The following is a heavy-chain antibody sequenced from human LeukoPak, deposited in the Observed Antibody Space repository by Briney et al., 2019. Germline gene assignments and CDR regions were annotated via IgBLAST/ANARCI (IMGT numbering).Heavy chain of an antibody. D-gene: IGHD3-3*01. J-gene: IGHJ4*02. Sequence: PSETLPLTCAVYGGSFSDYYWASIRQPPGKGLEWIGEIHHSGRTNYNPSLKSRVIISVDTSKNQFSLKLNSLTAADTAVYYCASFRWGLGFGYWGQGNLVTVSS. V-gene: IGHV4-34*01. CDR2: IHHSGRT. CDR3: ASFRWGLGFGY. CDR1: GGSFSDYY.